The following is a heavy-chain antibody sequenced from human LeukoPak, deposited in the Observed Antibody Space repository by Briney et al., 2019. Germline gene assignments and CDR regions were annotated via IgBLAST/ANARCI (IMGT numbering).Heavy chain of an antibody. D-gene: IGHD3-10*01. V-gene: IGHV4-39*07. CDR3: ARGLGHYGSGNYYYY. J-gene: IGHJ4*02. Sequence: SETLSLTCTVSGGSISSSSYYWGWIRQPPGKGLEWIGTIYYGGSTYYNPSLKSRVTISVDTSKNQFSLKLSSVTAADTAIYYCARGLGHYGSGNYYYYWGQGTLVTVSS. CDR2: IYYGGST. CDR1: GGSISSSSYY.